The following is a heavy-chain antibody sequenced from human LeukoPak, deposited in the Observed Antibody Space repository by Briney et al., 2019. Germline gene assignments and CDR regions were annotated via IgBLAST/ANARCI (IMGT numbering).Heavy chain of an antibody. CDR2: IKQDGSEK. Sequence: PGGSLRLSCAASGFTFSTYWMSWVRQAPGKGLEWVANIKQDGSEKYYVDSVKGRFTISRDNSKNTLYLQMNSLRAEDTAVYYCATGYSSGWYFYFQYWGQGTLVTVSS. CDR1: GFTFSTYW. D-gene: IGHD6-19*01. J-gene: IGHJ1*01. V-gene: IGHV3-7*01. CDR3: ATGYSSGWYFYFQY.